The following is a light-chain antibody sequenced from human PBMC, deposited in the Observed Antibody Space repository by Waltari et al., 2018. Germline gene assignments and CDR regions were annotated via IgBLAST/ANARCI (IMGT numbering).Light chain of an antibody. Sequence: QSALTQPASVSGSPGQSITISCPGTSSDAGNYNRVSRYQQHPGKAPKLMIYAVSKRPSGVSDRFSGSKSGDMASLTISGLQPEDEAEYFCSSYAGSSKGVFGGGTKVTVL. CDR1: SSDAGNYNR. CDR3: SSYAGSSKGV. J-gene: IGLJ2*01. CDR2: AVS. V-gene: IGLV2-23*02.